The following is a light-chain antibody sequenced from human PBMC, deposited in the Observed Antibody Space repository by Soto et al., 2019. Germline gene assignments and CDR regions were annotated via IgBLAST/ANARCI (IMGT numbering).Light chain of an antibody. CDR3: QSYDSSLSAYVV. J-gene: IGLJ2*01. CDR1: SSNIGAGYD. CDR2: GNS. V-gene: IGLV1-40*01. Sequence: QPVLTQPPSVSGAPGQRVTISCTGSSSNIGAGYDVHWYQQLPGTAPKLLIYGNSNRPSGVPDRFSGSKSGTPASLAITGLQAEDEADYYCQSYDSSLSAYVVFGGGTKVTVL.